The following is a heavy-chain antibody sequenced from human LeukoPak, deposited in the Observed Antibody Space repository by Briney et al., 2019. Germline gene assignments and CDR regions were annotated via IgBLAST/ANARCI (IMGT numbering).Heavy chain of an antibody. CDR1: GFTFSSYG. V-gene: IGHV3-30*12. Sequence: GGSLRLSCAASGFTFSSYGMHWVRQAPGKGLEWMSVISYDGRNKYFADSVKGRFTISRDNAKNSLYLQMNSLRAEDTAVYYCARDYGGSSPFDYWGQGTLVTVSS. CDR2: ISYDGRNK. J-gene: IGHJ4*02. D-gene: IGHD4-23*01. CDR3: ARDYGGSSPFDY.